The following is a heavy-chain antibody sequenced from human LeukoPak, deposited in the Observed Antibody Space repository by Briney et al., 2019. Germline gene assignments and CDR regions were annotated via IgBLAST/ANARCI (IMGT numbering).Heavy chain of an antibody. CDR2: LSGSGGDT. V-gene: IGHV3-23*01. J-gene: IGHJ6*02. Sequence: GSLRLSCVASGFTFSRNAMSWVRQAPGKGLEWVSSLSGSGGDTYYADSVKGRFTISRDNSKNTLYLQMNSLRAEDTAVYYCAKDLLGSSAPRYYYYYGMDVWGQGTTVTVSS. D-gene: IGHD6-19*01. CDR1: GFTFSRNA. CDR3: AKDLLGSSAPRYYYYYGMDV.